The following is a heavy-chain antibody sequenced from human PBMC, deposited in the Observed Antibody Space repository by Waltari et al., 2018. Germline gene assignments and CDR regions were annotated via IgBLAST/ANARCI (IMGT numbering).Heavy chain of an antibody. Sequence: QVQLVQSGAEVKKPGSSVKVSCKASGGTFSSYAISWVRQTPGQGLEWMGGIIPIFGTANYAQKFQGRVTITADESTSTAYMELSSLRSEDTAVYYCARGKTLVGATRHYYGMDVWGQGTTVTVSS. J-gene: IGHJ6*02. CDR1: GGTFSSYA. CDR3: ARGKTLVGATRHYYGMDV. CDR2: IIPIFGTA. V-gene: IGHV1-69*13. D-gene: IGHD1-26*01.